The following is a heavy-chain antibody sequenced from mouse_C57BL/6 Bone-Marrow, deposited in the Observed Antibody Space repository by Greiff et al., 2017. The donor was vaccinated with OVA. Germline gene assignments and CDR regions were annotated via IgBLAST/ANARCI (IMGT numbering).Heavy chain of an antibody. V-gene: IGHV1-59*01. CDR3: AKGYGI. J-gene: IGHJ2*01. CDR2: IDPSDSYT. Sequence: QVQLQQPGAELVRPGTSVKLSCKASGYTFTSYWMHWVKQRPGQGLEWIGVIDPSDSYTNYNQKFKGKATLTVDTSSSTAYMQLSSLTSEDSAVYSCAKGYGIWGQGTTLTVSA. CDR1: GYTFTSYW. D-gene: IGHD2-2*01.